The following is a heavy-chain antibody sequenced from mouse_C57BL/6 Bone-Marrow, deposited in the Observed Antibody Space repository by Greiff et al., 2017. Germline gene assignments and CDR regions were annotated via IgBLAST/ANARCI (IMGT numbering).Heavy chain of an antibody. CDR1: GFTFTDYY. Sequence: EVKLQQSGPVLVKPGPSVKISCKASGFTFTDYYMHWVKQSHGKSLEWIGLVYPYNGGTSYNQKFKGKATLTVDTSSSTAYMELNSLTSEDSAVYYCAREDGNCYGSSPRWYYDVWGTGTTVTVSS. J-gene: IGHJ1*03. D-gene: IGHD1-1*01. CDR3: AREDGNCYGSSPRWYYDV. CDR2: VYPYNGGT. V-gene: IGHV1-36*01.